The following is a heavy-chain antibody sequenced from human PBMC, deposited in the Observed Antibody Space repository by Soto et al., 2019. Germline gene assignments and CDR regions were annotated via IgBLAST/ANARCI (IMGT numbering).Heavy chain of an antibody. CDR2: IIPIFGTA. Sequence: SVKVSCKASGGTFSSYAISWVRQAPGQGLEWMGGIIPIFGTANYAQKFQGRVTITADESTSTAYMELSSLRSEDTAVYYCARGGIGYCSSTSCYAGSAWGQGTLVTVSS. CDR3: ARGGIGYCSSTSCYAGSA. D-gene: IGHD2-2*01. V-gene: IGHV1-69*13. CDR1: GGTFSSYA. J-gene: IGHJ4*02.